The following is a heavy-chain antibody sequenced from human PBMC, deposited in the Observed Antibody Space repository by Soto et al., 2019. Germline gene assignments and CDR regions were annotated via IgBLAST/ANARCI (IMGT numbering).Heavy chain of an antibody. CDR3: AKNGLGNWPSAMES. CDR2: TFYRSNWNY. CDR1: GGKVCRNLAA. J-gene: IGHJ4*02. V-gene: IGHV6-1*01. D-gene: IGHD1-1*01. Sequence: PSQTHPLTYASPGGKVCRNLAAPTWIRQTPSRGLEWLGRTFYRSNWNYNYAVSVTGRMTINPDTSRNQSSLQLNSVTPEDTALYYCAKNGLGNWPSAMESWGPGTLVTVSS.